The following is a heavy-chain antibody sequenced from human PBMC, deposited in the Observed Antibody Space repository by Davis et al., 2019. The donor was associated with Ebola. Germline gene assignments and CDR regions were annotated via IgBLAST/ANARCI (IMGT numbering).Heavy chain of an antibody. D-gene: IGHD6-19*01. Sequence: GGSLRLSCAASGFAFNSYTMNWVRQAPGRGLEWVSSISPTSTYIYSAVSLRGRFTISRDNAKNSLFLQLNNLRAEDTAVYYCARADALAGNKDSYYGLDVWGQGTTVTVSS. J-gene: IGHJ6*02. CDR2: ISPTSTYI. V-gene: IGHV3-21*01. CDR1: GFAFNSYT. CDR3: ARADALAGNKDSYYGLDV.